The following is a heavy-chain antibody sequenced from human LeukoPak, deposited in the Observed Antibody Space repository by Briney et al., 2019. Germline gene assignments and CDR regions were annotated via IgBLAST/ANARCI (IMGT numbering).Heavy chain of an antibody. V-gene: IGHV3-30*02. CDR3: AKGSNYYGSGSYRSFDY. Sequence: PGGSLRLSCAASGFTFSSYGMHWVRQAPGKGLEWVAFIRYDGSNKYYADSVKGRFTISRDNSKNTLYLQMNSLRAEDTAVYYCAKGSNYYGSGSYRSFDYWGQGTLVTVSS. CDR1: GFTFSSYG. D-gene: IGHD3-10*01. J-gene: IGHJ4*02. CDR2: IRYDGSNK.